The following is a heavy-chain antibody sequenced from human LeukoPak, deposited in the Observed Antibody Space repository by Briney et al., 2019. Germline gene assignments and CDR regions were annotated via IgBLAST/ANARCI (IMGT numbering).Heavy chain of an antibody. Sequence: ASVKVSCKASGYTFTGYYLHWVRQAPGQGLEWMGWINPNSGATNYAQKFQGRVTMTRDTSISTAYMELSRLRSDDTAVYYCARHKDIVVVPAALFNNWFDPWGQGTLVTVSS. V-gene: IGHV1-2*02. CDR3: ARHKDIVVVPAALFNNWFDP. CDR2: INPNSGAT. J-gene: IGHJ5*02. CDR1: GYTFTGYY. D-gene: IGHD2-2*01.